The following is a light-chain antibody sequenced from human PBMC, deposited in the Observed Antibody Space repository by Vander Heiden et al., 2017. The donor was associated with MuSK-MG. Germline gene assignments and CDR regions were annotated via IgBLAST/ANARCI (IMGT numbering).Light chain of an antibody. V-gene: IGKV1-39*01. CDR3: QQSDSTLWT. CDR2: AAS. CDR1: QSISSY. J-gene: IGKJ1*01. Sequence: DIQMTQSPSSLSASVGDRVTITCRASQSISSYLNWYQQKPGKAPKLLIYAASSLQSGVPSRFSGSGSGTDFTLTISRLQPEDFATYYCQQSDSTLWTFGQGTKVESK.